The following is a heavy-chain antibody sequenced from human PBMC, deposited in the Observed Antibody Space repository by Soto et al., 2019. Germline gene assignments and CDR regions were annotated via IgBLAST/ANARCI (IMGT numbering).Heavy chain of an antibody. D-gene: IGHD3-10*01. CDR3: ARDRGYYYYGMDV. CDR1: GFTFSTYG. Sequence: VGSLRLSCAASGFTFSTYGMHWVRQAPGKGLEWVAVIWYDGSYKYYADSVKGRFTISRDNSKNTLYLLMNSLRAEDTALYYCARDRGYYYYGMDVWGQGTTVTVSS. V-gene: IGHV3-33*01. CDR2: IWYDGSYK. J-gene: IGHJ6*02.